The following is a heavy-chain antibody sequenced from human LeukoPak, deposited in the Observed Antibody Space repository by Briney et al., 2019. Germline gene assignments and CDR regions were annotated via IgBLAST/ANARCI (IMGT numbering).Heavy chain of an antibody. CDR1: GFTFSNYW. D-gene: IGHD6-13*01. Sequence: PGGSLRLSCAASGFTFSNYWMSWVRQAPGKGLEWVANINQDGNKKHYIDSVKGRFTISRDNAKNSLHLQMNSLRAEGTAVYYCARDLGGYSSPSDYWGQGTLVTVSS. V-gene: IGHV3-7*01. CDR3: ARDLGGYSSPSDY. J-gene: IGHJ4*02. CDR2: INQDGNKK.